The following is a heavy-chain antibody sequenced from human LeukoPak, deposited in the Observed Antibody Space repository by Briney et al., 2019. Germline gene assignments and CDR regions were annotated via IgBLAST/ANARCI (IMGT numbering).Heavy chain of an antibody. Sequence: GGSLRLSCAASGFTFTDYWMHWVRQVPGKGLVWVSHINSDGSWTSYADSVKGRFTISKDNAKNTVYLQMNSLRAEDTAVYYCVSFYETYWGRGTLVTVSS. CDR3: VSFYETY. CDR1: GFTFTDYW. V-gene: IGHV3-74*01. J-gene: IGHJ4*02. CDR2: INSDGSWT. D-gene: IGHD2/OR15-2a*01.